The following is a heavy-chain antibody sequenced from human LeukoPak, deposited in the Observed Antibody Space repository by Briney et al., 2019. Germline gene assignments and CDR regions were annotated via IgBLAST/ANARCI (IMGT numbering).Heavy chain of an antibody. CDR3: TRARSTSCYFCLDY. CDR2: IYYSGST. J-gene: IGHJ4*02. Sequence: PSETLSLTCTVSGGSVSSGSYYWSWIRQPPGKGLEWIGYIYYSGSTNYNPSLKSRVTISVDTSKNQFSLKLSSVTAADTAVYYCTRARSTSCYFCLDYWGQGTLVTVSS. D-gene: IGHD2-2*01. V-gene: IGHV4-61*01. CDR1: GGSVSSGSYY.